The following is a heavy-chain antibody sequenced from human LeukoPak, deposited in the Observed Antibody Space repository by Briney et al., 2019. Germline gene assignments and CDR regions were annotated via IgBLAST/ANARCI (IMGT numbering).Heavy chain of an antibody. J-gene: IGHJ6*03. V-gene: IGHV4-59*01. D-gene: IGHD5-18*01. CDR3: ARVPAMARYYYYMDV. CDR1: GGSISSYY. Sequence: SETLSLTCTVSGGSISSYYWSWIRQPPGKGLEWIGYIYYSGSTNYNPSLKSRVTISVDTSKNQFSLKLSSVTAADTAVYYCARVPAMARYYYYMDVWGKGTTVTVSS. CDR2: IYYSGST.